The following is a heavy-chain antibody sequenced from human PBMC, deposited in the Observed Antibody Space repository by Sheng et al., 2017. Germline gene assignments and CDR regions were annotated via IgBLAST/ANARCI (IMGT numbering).Heavy chain of an antibody. J-gene: IGHJ5*02. CDR2: ISSSGMTT. D-gene: IGHD2-2*01. CDR1: GFIFRDYY. V-gene: IGHV3-11*04. CDR3: ARVRVPATNWFDP. Sequence: QVQLVQSGGDLVKPGGSLRLSCVASGFIFRDYYMTWIRQAPGKGLEWVSYISSSGMTTYYVDSVKGRFTISRDNAKNSLYLQMNSLRVEDTAVYFCARVRVPATNWFDPWGQGTLVTVSS.